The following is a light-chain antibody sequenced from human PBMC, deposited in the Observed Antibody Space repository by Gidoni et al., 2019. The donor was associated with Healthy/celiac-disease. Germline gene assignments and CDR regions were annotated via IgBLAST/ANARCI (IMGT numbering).Light chain of an antibody. V-gene: IGLV3-19*01. CDR1: SLRSYC. J-gene: IGLJ3*02. CDR3: NSRDSSGNLWV. CDR2: GKN. Sequence: SSELTQAPAVSVALGQTVRITCQGDSLRSYCASWYQQKPGQAPVLVIYGKNNRPSGIPDRFSGSSSGNTASLTITGAQAEDEADYYCNSRDSSGNLWVFGGGTKLTVL.